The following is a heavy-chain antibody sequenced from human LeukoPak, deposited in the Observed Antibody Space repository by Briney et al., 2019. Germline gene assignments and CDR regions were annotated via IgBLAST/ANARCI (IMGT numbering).Heavy chain of an antibody. D-gene: IGHD3-9*01. CDR1: GYTFTSYG. V-gene: IGHV1-18*01. Sequence: ASVKVSCKASGYTFTSYGISWVRQAPGQGLEWMGWISAYNGNTNYAQKLQGRVTMTTDTSTGTAYMELRSLRSDDTAVYYCAREGPGGYLTYYYYGMDVWGQGTTVTVSS. CDR3: AREGPGGYLTYYYYGMDV. CDR2: ISAYNGNT. J-gene: IGHJ6*02.